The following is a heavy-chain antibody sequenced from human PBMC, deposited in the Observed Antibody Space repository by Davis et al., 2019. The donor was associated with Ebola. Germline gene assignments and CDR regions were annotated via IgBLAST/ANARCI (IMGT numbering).Heavy chain of an antibody. D-gene: IGHD4-23*01. V-gene: IGHV3-11*01. J-gene: IGHJ5*02. Sequence: GESLKISCAASGFTFSDYYMSWIRQAPGKGLEWVSSLSGSAAARYYADSVKGRFTISRDNSKNTVFLQMDSLRAEDTAVYYCARDGHSTWVGWFDPWGQGTLVTVSS. CDR3: ARDGHSTWVGWFDP. CDR2: LSGSAAAR. CDR1: GFTFSDYY.